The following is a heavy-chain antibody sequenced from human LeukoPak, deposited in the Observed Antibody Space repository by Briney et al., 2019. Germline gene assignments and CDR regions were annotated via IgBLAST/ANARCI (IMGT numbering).Heavy chain of an antibody. Sequence: PGGSLRLSCAASGFTFSDHYMDWVRQAAGKGLEGVGRIRNKANSYTTEYAAAVKGRFTISRDDSKNSLYLQMNSLKTEDTAVYYCAQSGSYAAFDYWGQGTLVTVSS. J-gene: IGHJ4*02. CDR1: GFTFSDHY. CDR3: AQSGSYAAFDY. V-gene: IGHV3-72*01. CDR2: IRNKANSYTT. D-gene: IGHD3-16*01.